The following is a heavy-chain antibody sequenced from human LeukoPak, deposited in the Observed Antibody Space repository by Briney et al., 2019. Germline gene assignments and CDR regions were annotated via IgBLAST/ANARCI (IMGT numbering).Heavy chain of an antibody. CDR2: IGPNGGGT. V-gene: IGHV1-2*02. CDR3: ARLGEYSGSRAGVQYYYYYMDV. D-gene: IGHD1-26*01. Sequence: GASVKVSCKASGYTFTSYGISWVRQAPGQGLEWMGWIGPNGGGTNYAQKFQGRVTMTRDTSISTAYMELSRLRSDDTAVYYCARLGEYSGSRAGVQYYYYYMDVWGKGTTVTVSS. J-gene: IGHJ6*03. CDR1: GYTFTSYG.